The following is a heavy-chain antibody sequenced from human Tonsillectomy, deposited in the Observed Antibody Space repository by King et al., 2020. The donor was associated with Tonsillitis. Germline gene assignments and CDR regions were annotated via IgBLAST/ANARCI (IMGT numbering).Heavy chain of an antibody. D-gene: IGHD6-19*01. CDR3: AGEQWLVPYPFDY. CDR2: ISYDGSNK. J-gene: IGHJ4*02. Sequence: VQLVESGGGVVQPGRSLRLSCAASGFTFSSYAMHWVRQAPGKGLEWVAVISYDGSNKYYADSVKGRFTISRDNSKNTLYLQMNSLRTEDTALYFCAGEQWLVPYPFDYWGQGTLVTVSS. V-gene: IGHV3-30*01. CDR1: GFTFSSYA.